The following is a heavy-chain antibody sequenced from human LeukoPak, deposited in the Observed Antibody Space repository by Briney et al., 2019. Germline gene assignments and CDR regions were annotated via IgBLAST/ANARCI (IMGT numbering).Heavy chain of an antibody. Sequence: PGGSLRLSCAASGFTFSSYGMHWVRQAPGKGLEWVAFIGYDGSNKYYADSVKGRFTISRDNSKNTLYLQMNSLRAEDTAVYYCAKIGDFWSDTYWGQGTLVTVSS. V-gene: IGHV3-30*02. J-gene: IGHJ4*02. CDR2: IGYDGSNK. D-gene: IGHD3-3*01. CDR3: AKIGDFWSDTY. CDR1: GFTFSSYG.